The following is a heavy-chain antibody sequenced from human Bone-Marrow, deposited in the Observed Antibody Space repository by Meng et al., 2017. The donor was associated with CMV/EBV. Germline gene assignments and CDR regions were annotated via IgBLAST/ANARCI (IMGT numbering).Heavy chain of an antibody. J-gene: IGHJ4*02. CDR3: ARESSGYDSGGFDC. CDR1: GFTVSSNY. Sequence: GESLKISCAASGFTVSSNYMSWVRQAPGTGLEWVSVIYNTGSTYYANSVKGRFTISRDNSKNTLYLQMNSLRAEDTAVYYCARESSGYDSGGFDCWGQGTRVTVSS. D-gene: IGHD5-12*01. V-gene: IGHV3-53*01. CDR2: IYNTGST.